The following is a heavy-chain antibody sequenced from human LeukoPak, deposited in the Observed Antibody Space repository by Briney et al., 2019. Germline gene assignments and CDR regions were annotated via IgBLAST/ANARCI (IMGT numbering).Heavy chain of an antibody. J-gene: IGHJ4*02. CDR2: ISGSGGST. CDR1: GSTFSTYA. Sequence: PGGSLRPAWAPAGSTFSTYAVSWVRKPPGKGLEWVSAISGSGGSTYYPASVKARFTISRDNSKNTLYLQMNSLRAEDTAVYYCAKVDTMIVVVITGIDYWGEGALVTVSS. V-gene: IGHV3-23*01. D-gene: IGHD3-22*01. CDR3: AKVDTMIVVVITGIDY.